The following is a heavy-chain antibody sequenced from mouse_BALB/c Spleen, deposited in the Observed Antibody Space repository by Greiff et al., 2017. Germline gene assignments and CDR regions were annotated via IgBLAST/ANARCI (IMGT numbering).Heavy chain of an antibody. CDR2: IWSDGST. CDR1: GFSLTSYG. D-gene: IGHD2-2*01. Sequence: VQLQESGPDLVAPSQSLSITCTVSGFSLTSYGVHWVRQPPGKGLEWLVVIWSDGSTTYNSALKSRLSISKDNSKSQVFLKMNSLQTDDTAMYYCARHHGYTYAMDYWGQGTSVTVSS. V-gene: IGHV2-6-2*01. CDR3: ARHHGYTYAMDY. J-gene: IGHJ4*01.